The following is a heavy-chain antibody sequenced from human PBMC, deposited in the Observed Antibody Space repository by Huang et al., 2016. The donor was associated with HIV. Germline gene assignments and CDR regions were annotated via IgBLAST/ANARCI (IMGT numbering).Heavy chain of an antibody. Sequence: EVQLVESGGGLVQPGGSLRLSCAASGFTFRNHWMHWVRQAPGKGGWGVSRINSDGSDTSHADSVKGRFTISRDNAQNTVHLHMNSLRAEDTAVYFCAKNPSITAVDSDYYYYYMDVWGKGTTVTVS. D-gene: IGHD6-13*01. V-gene: IGHV3-74*01. CDR3: AKNPSITAVDSDYYYYYMDV. CDR1: GFTFRNHW. J-gene: IGHJ6*03. CDR2: INSDGSDT.